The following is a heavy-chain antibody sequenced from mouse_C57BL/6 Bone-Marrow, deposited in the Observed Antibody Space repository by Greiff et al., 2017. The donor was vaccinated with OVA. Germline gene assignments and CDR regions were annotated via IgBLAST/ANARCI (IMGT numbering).Heavy chain of an antibody. CDR2: ISDGGSYT. CDR3: ARDSPYGNSWFAY. J-gene: IGHJ3*01. Sequence: EVKVEESGGGLVKPGGSLKLSCAASGFTFSSYAMSWVRQTPEKRLEWVATISDGGSYTYYPDNVKGRFTISRDTAKNNLYLQMSHLRSEDKAMYYCARDSPYGNSWFAYWGQGTLVTVTA. V-gene: IGHV5-4*01. CDR1: GFTFSSYA. D-gene: IGHD2-1*01.